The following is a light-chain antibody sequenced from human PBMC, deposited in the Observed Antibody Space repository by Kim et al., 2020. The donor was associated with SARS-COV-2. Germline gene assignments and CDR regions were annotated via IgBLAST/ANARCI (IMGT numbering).Light chain of an antibody. Sequence: VSQEERATHSCRASHSINSKLAWYQQKPGQAPRLLFYDASTRATGVPARFSGSGSGAEFTLTISSLQSEDSAVYYCQRHDDWPLTFGGGTKVDIK. CDR3: QRHDDWPLT. CDR2: DAS. J-gene: IGKJ4*01. V-gene: IGKV3-15*01. CDR1: HSINSK.